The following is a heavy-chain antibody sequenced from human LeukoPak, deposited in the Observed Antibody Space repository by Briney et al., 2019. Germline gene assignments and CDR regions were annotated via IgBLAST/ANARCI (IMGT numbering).Heavy chain of an antibody. CDR3: ARDREHYYDSSGYFHDAFDI. V-gene: IGHV6-1*01. D-gene: IGHD3-22*01. CDR1: GDSVSSNSAA. CDR2: TYYRSKWYN. J-gene: IGHJ3*02. Sequence: SQTLSLTCAISGDSVSSNSAAWNWIRQSPSRGLEWLGRTYYRSKWYNDYAVSVKSRITINPDTSKNQFSLQLNSVTPEDTAVYYCARDREHYYDSSGYFHDAFDIWGQGTMVTVSS.